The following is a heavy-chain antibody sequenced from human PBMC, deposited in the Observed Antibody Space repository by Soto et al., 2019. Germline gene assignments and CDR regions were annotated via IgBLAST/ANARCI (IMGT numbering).Heavy chain of an antibody. CDR2: ISGSGADT. CDR1: GFTFSSYA. V-gene: IGHV3-23*01. CDR3: AKDRLASGSGVRFDP. D-gene: IGHD3-10*01. Sequence: VQLLESGGGLVQPGGSLRLSCAASGFTFSSYAMSWVRQAPGKGLEWVSAISGSGADTYYADSVKGRFTISRDNSKNTLDLQMNSLRDEDAALYYCAKDRLASGSGVRFDPWGQGTLVTVSS. J-gene: IGHJ5*02.